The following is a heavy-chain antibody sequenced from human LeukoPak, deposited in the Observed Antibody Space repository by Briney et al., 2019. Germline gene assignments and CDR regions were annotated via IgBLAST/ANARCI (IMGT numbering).Heavy chain of an antibody. CDR2: ISSSSSTI. J-gene: IGHJ5*02. CDR1: GFTFSSYS. D-gene: IGHD3-3*01. Sequence: GGSLRLSCAASGFTFSSYSMNWVRQAPGKGLEWVSYISSSSSTIYYADSVKGRFTISRDNSKNTLYLQMNSLRAEDTAVYYCAKGPVEWLPLDWFDPWGQGTLVTVSS. CDR3: AKGPVEWLPLDWFDP. V-gene: IGHV3-48*01.